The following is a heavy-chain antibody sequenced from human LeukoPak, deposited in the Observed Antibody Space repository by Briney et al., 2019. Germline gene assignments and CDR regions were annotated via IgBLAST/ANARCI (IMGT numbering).Heavy chain of an antibody. CDR3: AKGDTMIVVVGMDV. Sequence: GGSLRLSCAASGFTFDDYAMHWVRHGPGKGLEWVSGISWNSGTIGYADSVKGRFTISRDNAKNSLYLQMNSLRAEDTALYYCAKGDTMIVVVGMDVWGQGTTVTVSS. V-gene: IGHV3-9*01. CDR1: GFTFDDYA. CDR2: ISWNSGTI. D-gene: IGHD3-22*01. J-gene: IGHJ6*02.